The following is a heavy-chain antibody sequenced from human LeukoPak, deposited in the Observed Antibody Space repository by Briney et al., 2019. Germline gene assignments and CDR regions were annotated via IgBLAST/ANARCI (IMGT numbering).Heavy chain of an antibody. CDR1: GGSISSGGYS. CDR2: IYHSGST. CDR3: ARVGQQPS. V-gene: IGHV4-30-2*01. Sequence: PSQTLSLTCAVSGGSISSGGYSWSWIRQPPGKGLEWIGYIYHSGSTYYNPSLKSRVTISVDRSKNQFSLKLSSVTAADTAVYYCARVGQQPSWGQGTLVTVSS. J-gene: IGHJ5*02. D-gene: IGHD6-13*01.